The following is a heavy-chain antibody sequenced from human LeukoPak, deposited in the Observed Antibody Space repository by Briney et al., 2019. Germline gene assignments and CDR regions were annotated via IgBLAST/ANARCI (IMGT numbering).Heavy chain of an antibody. CDR2: MNPNSGNT. CDR3: ARGQYGSGSYYTFDY. Sequence: ASVKVSCKASGYTFTSYDINWARQATGQGLEWMGWMNPNSGNTGYAQKFQGRVTMTKNTSISTAYMELSSLISEDTALYYCARGQYGSGSYYTFDYWGQGTLVTVSS. V-gene: IGHV1-8*02. D-gene: IGHD3-10*01. J-gene: IGHJ4*02. CDR1: GYTFTSYD.